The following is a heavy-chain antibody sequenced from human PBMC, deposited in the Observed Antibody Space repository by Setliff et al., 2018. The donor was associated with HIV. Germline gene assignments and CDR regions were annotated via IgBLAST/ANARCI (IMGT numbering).Heavy chain of an antibody. CDR2: IIPVFGTV. Sequence: SVKVSCKASGYTFLAYYIHWMRQAPGQGLEWMGGIIPVFGTVNYAQKFQGRVTITADESTSTVYMELNSLISNDTAVYYCARAPARANGVFDYWGQGALVTVSS. V-gene: IGHV1-69*13. CDR1: GYTFLAYY. CDR3: ARAPARANGVFDY. D-gene: IGHD2-8*01. J-gene: IGHJ4*02.